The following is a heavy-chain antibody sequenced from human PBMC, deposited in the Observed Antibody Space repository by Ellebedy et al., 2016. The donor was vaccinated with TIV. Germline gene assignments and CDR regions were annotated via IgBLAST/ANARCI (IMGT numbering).Heavy chain of an antibody. CDR2: IYSGGNT. Sequence: GESLKISCAASGFTVSNNYMSWVRQAPGKGLEWVSVIYSGGNTFNAESVKGRFTISRDSSQNTLYLQMDSLRAEDTAVYYCASSPSQGYWGQGTLVTVSS. CDR3: ASSPSQGY. V-gene: IGHV3-53*01. J-gene: IGHJ4*02. CDR1: GFTVSNNY.